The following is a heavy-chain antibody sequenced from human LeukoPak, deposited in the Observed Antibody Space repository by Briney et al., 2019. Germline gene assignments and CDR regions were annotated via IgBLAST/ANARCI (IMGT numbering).Heavy chain of an antibody. CDR2: INPSGGST. Sequence: ASVKVSCKASGYTFTSYYMHWVRQAPGQGLEWMGIINPSGGSTSYAQKFQGRVTMTRDTSTSTVYMELSSLRSGDTAVYYCARGYDFWSGYYFPNFDYWGQGTLVTVSS. J-gene: IGHJ4*02. CDR3: ARGYDFWSGYYFPNFDY. D-gene: IGHD3-3*01. V-gene: IGHV1-46*01. CDR1: GYTFTSYY.